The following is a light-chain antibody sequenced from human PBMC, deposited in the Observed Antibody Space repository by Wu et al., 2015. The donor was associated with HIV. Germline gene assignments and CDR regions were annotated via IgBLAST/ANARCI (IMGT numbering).Light chain of an antibody. CDR3: QQYRNLPYT. Sequence: DIQMTQSPSSLSASVGDRVTITCQASQDISNYLNWYQQKPGKAPKLLIYDASNLEIGVPPRFRGGGYGIDFTLTITSLRPEDIGTFYCQQYRNLPYTFGQGTKVEIK. CDR2: DAS. CDR1: QDISNY. V-gene: IGKV1-33*01. J-gene: IGKJ2*01.